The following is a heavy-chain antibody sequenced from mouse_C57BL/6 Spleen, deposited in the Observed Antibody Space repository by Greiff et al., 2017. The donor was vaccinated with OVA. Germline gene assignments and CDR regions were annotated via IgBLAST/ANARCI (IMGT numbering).Heavy chain of an antibody. Sequence: ESGPGLVKPSQSLSLTCSVTGYSITSGYYWNWIRQFPGNKLEWMGYISYDGSNNYNPSLKNRISITRDTSKNQFFLKLNSVTTEDTATYYCAREGEDAPFAYWGQGTLVTVSA. V-gene: IGHV3-6*01. CDR1: GYSITSGYY. CDR3: AREGEDAPFAY. J-gene: IGHJ3*01. CDR2: ISYDGSN.